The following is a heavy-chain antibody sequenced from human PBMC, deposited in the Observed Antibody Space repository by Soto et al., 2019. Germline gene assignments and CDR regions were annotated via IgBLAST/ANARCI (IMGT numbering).Heavy chain of an antibody. CDR1: GYTFTSYG. V-gene: IGHV1-18*04. Sequence: ASVKVSCKXSGYTFTSYGISWVRQAPGQGLEWMGWISAYNGNTNYAQKLQGRVTMTTDTSTSTAYMELRSLRSDDTAVYYCARGLAHYDSSGQRDYWGQGTLVTVS. J-gene: IGHJ4*02. D-gene: IGHD3-22*01. CDR2: ISAYNGNT. CDR3: ARGLAHYDSSGQRDY.